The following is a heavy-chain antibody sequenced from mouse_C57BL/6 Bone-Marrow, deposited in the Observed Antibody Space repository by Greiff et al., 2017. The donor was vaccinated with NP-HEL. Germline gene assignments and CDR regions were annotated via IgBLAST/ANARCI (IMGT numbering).Heavy chain of an antibody. J-gene: IGHJ4*01. CDR2: IHPNSGST. V-gene: IGHV1-64*01. CDR3: AYYRNYRGGNYAMDY. D-gene: IGHD2-5*01. CDR1: GYTFTSYW. Sequence: QVQLQQPGAELVKPGASVKLSCKASGYTFTSYWMHWVKQRPGQGLEWIGMIHPNSGSTNYNEKFKSKATLTVDKSSSTAYMQLNRLTSEDSAVYYCAYYRNYRGGNYAMDYWGQGTSVTVSS.